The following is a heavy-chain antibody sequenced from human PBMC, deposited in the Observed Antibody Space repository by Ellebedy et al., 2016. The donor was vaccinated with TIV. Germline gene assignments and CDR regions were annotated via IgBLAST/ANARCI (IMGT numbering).Heavy chain of an antibody. CDR3: AGYSSIPPKGDY. V-gene: IGHV3-23*03. J-gene: IGHJ4*02. Sequence: PGGSLRLSCAASGFTFSSYAMSWVRQAPGKGLEWVSVIYSGGDIHYSDSVKGRFTISRDNSKNTLSLQMNSLRAEDTAVYYCAGYSSIPPKGDYWGQGTLVTVSS. D-gene: IGHD6-13*01. CDR2: IYSGGDI. CDR1: GFTFSSYA.